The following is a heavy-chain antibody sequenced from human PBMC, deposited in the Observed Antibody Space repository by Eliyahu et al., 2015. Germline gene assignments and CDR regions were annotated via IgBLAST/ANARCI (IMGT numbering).Heavy chain of an antibody. CDR2: ISGSGGNT. CDR3: ANSNQRSYGWFDP. J-gene: IGHJ5*02. D-gene: IGHD4-11*01. CDR1: GFXFSNYA. Sequence: EVQLLESGGALVQPGGSLRLSCAASGFXFSNYAMSWVRQAPGKGLEWVSGISGSGGNTYYADSVQGRFTISRDNSKNTLYLQMNSLRAEDTALYYCANSNQRSYGWFDPWGQGTLVTVSS. V-gene: IGHV3-23*01.